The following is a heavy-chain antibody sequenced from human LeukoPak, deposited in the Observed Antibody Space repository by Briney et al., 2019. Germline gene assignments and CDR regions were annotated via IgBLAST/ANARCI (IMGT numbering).Heavy chain of an antibody. CDR3: ARGRRW. CDR2: INDRGST. Sequence: SETLSLTCAVYGGTFSGYYWTWIRQPPGKGLEWIGEINDRGSTNYDPTLKSRATISVDTSKNQFALKLTSVTAADTAVYYCARGRRWWGQGALVTVSS. J-gene: IGHJ4*02. D-gene: IGHD5-24*01. CDR1: GGTFSGYY. V-gene: IGHV4-34*01.